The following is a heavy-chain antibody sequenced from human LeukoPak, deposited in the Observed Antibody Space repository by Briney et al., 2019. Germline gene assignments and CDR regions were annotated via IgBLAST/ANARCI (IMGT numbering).Heavy chain of an antibody. V-gene: IGHV4-34*01. CDR2: INHSGST. D-gene: IGHD3-10*01. Sequence: PSETLSLTCAVYGGSFSGYYWSWIRQPPGKGLEWIWEINHSGSTNYNPSLKSRVTISVDTSKNQFSLELSSVTAADTAVYYCARERFGELYWGQGTLVTVSS. J-gene: IGHJ4*02. CDR1: GGSFSGYY. CDR3: ARERFGELY.